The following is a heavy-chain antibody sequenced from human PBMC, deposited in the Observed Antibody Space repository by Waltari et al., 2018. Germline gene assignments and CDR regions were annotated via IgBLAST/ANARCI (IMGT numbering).Heavy chain of an antibody. CDR3: ARHVYTTLDY. CDR1: GYSISSGYY. D-gene: IGHD3-16*01. V-gene: IGHV4-38-2*01. J-gene: IGHJ4*02. Sequence: QVQLQESGPGLVKPSETLSLTCAVSGYSISSGYYWGWIRQPPGKGLEWIGNIYHSGSTYYHPSLKSRVTISVDTSKNQFSLKRSSVTAADTAVYYCARHVYTTLDYWGQGTLVTVSS. CDR2: IYHSGST.